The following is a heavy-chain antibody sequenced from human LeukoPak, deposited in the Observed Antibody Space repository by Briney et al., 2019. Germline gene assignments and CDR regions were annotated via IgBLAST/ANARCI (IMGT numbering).Heavy chain of an antibody. V-gene: IGHV3-66*02. CDR1: GFTVSSNY. CDR2: IYSGGST. CDR3: ASPSGSYHFDY. J-gene: IGHJ4*02. D-gene: IGHD1-26*01. Sequence: GGSLRLSCAASGFTVSSNYMSWVRQAPGKGLEWVSVIYSGGSTYYADSVKGRFTISRDNSKNTLYLQMDSLRAEDTAVYYCASPSGSYHFDYWGQGTLVTVSS.